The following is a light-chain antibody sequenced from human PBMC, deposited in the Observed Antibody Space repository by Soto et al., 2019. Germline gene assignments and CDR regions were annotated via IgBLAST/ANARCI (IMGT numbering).Light chain of an antibody. J-gene: IGKJ2*01. CDR3: QHYSKVPYT. Sequence: DIVMTQSPDSLAVSLGERATINCKSSQSVLYSSNNKNYLAWYQQKPGQSPKLLIYWASTRESGVPDRFSGSGSGTDFTLTISSLQAEDVAVYYCQHYSKVPYTFVQGTKLEI. CDR1: QSVLYSSNNKNY. V-gene: IGKV4-1*01. CDR2: WAS.